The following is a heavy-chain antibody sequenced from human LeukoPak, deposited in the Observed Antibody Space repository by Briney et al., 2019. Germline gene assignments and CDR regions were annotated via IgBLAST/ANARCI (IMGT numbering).Heavy chain of an antibody. Sequence: SETLSLTCAVSGGSISSYYWSWIRQPPGKGLEWIGYIYYSGSTNYNPSLKSRVTISVDTSKNQFSLKLSSVTAADTAVYYCARGGWKAFDIWGQGTMVTVSS. CDR2: IYYSGST. CDR3: ARGGWKAFDI. CDR1: GGSISSYY. D-gene: IGHD6-19*01. V-gene: IGHV4-59*01. J-gene: IGHJ3*02.